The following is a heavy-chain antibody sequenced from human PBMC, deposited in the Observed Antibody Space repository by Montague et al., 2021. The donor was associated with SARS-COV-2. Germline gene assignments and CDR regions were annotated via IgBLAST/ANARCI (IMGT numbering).Heavy chain of an antibody. CDR3: ARVGRGSSWYEVAFEG. V-gene: IGHV4-59*01. CDR1: GGSISRYS. CDR2: INNSGST. D-gene: IGHD6-13*01. J-gene: IGHJ3*01. Sequence: SETLSLTCTVSGGSISRYSWSWIWQPPGPGLERIGYINNSGSTNYNPSLSRRVTISVDTSKDKFSLKLSSVAAAATAVYYCARVGRGSSWYEVAFEGWGQGAMVTVAS.